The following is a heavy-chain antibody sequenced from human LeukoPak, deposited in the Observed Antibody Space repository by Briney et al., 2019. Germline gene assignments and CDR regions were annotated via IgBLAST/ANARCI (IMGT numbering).Heavy chain of an antibody. CDR3: ARVAMGYNWNAEVCYYYYMDV. V-gene: IGHV1-18*01. CDR2: ISAYNGNT. J-gene: IGHJ6*03. CDR1: GYTFTSYG. Sequence: PGASVKVSCKASGYTFTSYGISWVRQAPGQGPEWMGWISAYNGNTNYAQKLQGRVTMTTDTSTSTAYMELRSLRSDDAAVYYCARVAMGYNWNAEVCYYYYMDVWGKGTTVTVSS. D-gene: IGHD1-1*01.